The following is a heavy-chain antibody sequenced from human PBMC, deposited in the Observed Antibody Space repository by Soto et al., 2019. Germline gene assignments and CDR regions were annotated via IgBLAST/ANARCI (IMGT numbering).Heavy chain of an antibody. CDR3: ARDGRNDYGSHYYYYYGMDV. CDR2: ISAYNGNT. CDR1: GYTFTSYG. V-gene: IGHV1-18*01. Sequence: QVQLVQSGAEVKKPGASVKVSCKASGYTFTSYGISWVRQAPGQGLEWMGGISAYNGNTNYAQKLQGRVTMTTDTSTSTAYMELRSLRSDDTAVYYCARDGRNDYGSHYYYYYGMDVWGQGTTVTVSS. D-gene: IGHD4-17*01. J-gene: IGHJ6*02.